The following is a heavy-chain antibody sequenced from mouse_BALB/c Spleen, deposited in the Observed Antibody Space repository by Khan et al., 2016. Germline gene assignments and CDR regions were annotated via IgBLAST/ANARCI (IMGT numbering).Heavy chain of an antibody. CDR3: ARSGPYWCFYV. Sequence: QVQLKESGPGLVQPSQSLSITCTVSGFSLTVYGVHWVRQSPGKGLEWLGVIWSGGNTDYNPAFISRLSINKDNSKSQVFFKMKSLQDNNTAIYYCARSGPYWCFYVWGAGTTVTVSS. CDR1: GFSLTVYG. CDR2: IWSGGNT. V-gene: IGHV2-2*02. J-gene: IGHJ1*01.